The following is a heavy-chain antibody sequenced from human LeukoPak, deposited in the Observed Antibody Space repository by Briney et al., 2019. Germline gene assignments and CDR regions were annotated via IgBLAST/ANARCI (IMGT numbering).Heavy chain of an antibody. CDR3: ARVSAGCSGGSCYFIEY. CDR2: ISSSGSTI. J-gene: IGHJ4*02. Sequence: PGGSLRLSCAASGFTFSSYEMNWVRQAPGKGLEWVSYISSSGSTIYYADSVKGRFTISRDNAKNSLYLQMNSLRAEDTAVYYCARVSAGCSGGSCYFIEYWGQGTLVNVYS. D-gene: IGHD2-15*01. V-gene: IGHV3-48*03. CDR1: GFTFSSYE.